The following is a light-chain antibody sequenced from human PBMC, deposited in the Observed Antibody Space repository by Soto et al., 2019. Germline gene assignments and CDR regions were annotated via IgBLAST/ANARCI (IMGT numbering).Light chain of an antibody. CDR1: QDINDY. CDR2: GAS. V-gene: IGKV1-16*02. CDR3: QQYDNLPH. J-gene: IGKJ5*01. Sequence: DIQMTQSPSSVSASIGDRVTITCRASQDINDYLAWFQQRPGKAPKSLIYGASTLQSGVPSKFSGSGSGTDFTLNISSLQPEDIATYYCQQYDNLPHFGQGTRLEI.